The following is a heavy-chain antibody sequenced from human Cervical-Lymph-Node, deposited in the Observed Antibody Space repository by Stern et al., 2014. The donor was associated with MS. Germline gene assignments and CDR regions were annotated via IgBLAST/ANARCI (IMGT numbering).Heavy chain of an antibody. CDR2: LLHIFGPA. V-gene: IGHV1-69*01. Sequence: EQLVESGSEVKKPGSSVNVSCKASGGTFSRSAISWVRQAPGPGLEWMGGLLHIFGPANYSQKDQGRVTITADETTSTAYMELSSLRSEDTAVYYCARGELKEGLVRGMDVWGQGTTVTVSS. CDR3: ARGELKEGLVRGMDV. J-gene: IGHJ6*02. CDR1: GGTFSRSA. D-gene: IGHD1-26*01.